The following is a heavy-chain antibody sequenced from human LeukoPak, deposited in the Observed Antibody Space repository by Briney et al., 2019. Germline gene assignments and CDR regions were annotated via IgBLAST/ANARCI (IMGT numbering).Heavy chain of an antibody. J-gene: IGHJ4*02. CDR3: ARDQGYCTTTSCYSIGGYFDY. CDR1: GFTFSTYA. D-gene: IGHD2-2*01. CDR2: ISYDGSNR. Sequence: GRSLRLSCAASGFTFSTYAMHWVRQAPGKGLERVAVISYDGSNRYADSVKGRFTISRDSSRHTVYLQMNSLRDEDTAVYYCARDQGYCTTTSCYSIGGYFDYWGQGTLVTVPS. V-gene: IGHV3-30-3*01.